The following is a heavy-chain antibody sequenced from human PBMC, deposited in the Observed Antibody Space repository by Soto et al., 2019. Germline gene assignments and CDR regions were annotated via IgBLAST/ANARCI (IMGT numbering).Heavy chain of an antibody. D-gene: IGHD3-10*01. V-gene: IGHV1-18*01. CDR1: GYTFTSYG. CDR2: ISAYNGNT. J-gene: IGHJ5*02. Sequence: QVQLVQSGAEVKKPGASVKVSCKASGYTFTSYGISWVRQAPGQGLEWMGWISAYNGNTNYAQKLRGRVTMTTDTSTSTAYMELRSLRSDDTAVYYCARDSYGSGSFPLNWFDPWGQGTLVTVSS. CDR3: ARDSYGSGSFPLNWFDP.